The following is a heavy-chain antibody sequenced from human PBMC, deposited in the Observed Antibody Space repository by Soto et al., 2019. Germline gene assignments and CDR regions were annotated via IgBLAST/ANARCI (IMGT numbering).Heavy chain of an antibody. Sequence: PSETRSLTCTVSGGSISSRSYYWGWILQPPGKGLEWIGSIYYSGSTYYNPSLKSRVTISVDTSKNQFSLKLSSVTAADTGVYYCARLDILTGYYSYYDSWGQGTLVTVSS. CDR2: IYYSGST. CDR3: ARLDILTGYYSYYDS. CDR1: GGSISSRSYY. V-gene: IGHV4-39*01. D-gene: IGHD3-9*01. J-gene: IGHJ4*02.